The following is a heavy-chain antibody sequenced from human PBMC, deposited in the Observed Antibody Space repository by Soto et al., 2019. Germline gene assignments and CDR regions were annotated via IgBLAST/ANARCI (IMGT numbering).Heavy chain of an antibody. D-gene: IGHD6-6*01. Sequence: PSETLSLTCRVSGGSISGYYWSWIRQPPGKGLEWIGYVYYTGSTNYNPSLQSRVTISVDTSNKQFSLSLRLVTAADTAVYFCACSITGPYCHMDDWGQGILVTVSS. V-gene: IGHV4-59*13. CDR3: ACSITGPYCHMDD. J-gene: IGHJ4*02. CDR2: VYYTGST. CDR1: GGSISGYY.